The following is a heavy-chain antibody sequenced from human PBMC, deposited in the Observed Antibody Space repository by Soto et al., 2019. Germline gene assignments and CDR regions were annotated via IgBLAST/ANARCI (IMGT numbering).Heavy chain of an antibody. V-gene: IGHV3-53*01. CDR2: LSDGGSS. CDR1: GFSVSSTY. CDR3: SRDFASGGYDF. Sequence: PGGSLRLSXAASGFSVSSTYMSWVRQAPGKGLEWVSTLSDGGSSHYADSVTGRFSVSRDNSKNTLYLQMSGLRADDTAIYYCSRDFASGGYDFRGQGTQVTVSS. D-gene: IGHD5-12*01. J-gene: IGHJ4*02.